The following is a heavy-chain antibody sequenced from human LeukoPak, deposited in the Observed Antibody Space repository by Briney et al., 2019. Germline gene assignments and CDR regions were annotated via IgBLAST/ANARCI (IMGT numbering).Heavy chain of an antibody. CDR3: ARMTTTLHY. D-gene: IGHD1-1*01. CDR1: GGSISSGGYY. CDR2: IYHSGST. V-gene: IGHV4-30-2*01. Sequence: PSQTLSLTCAVSGGSISSGGYYWSWIRQPPGKGLEWIGYIYHSGSTYYNPSLKSRVTISVDRSKNQFSLKLSSVTAADTAVYYCARMTTTLHYWGQGTLVTVSS. J-gene: IGHJ4*02.